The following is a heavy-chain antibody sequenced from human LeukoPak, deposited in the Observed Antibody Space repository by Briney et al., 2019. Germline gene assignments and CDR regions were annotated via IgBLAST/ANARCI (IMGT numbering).Heavy chain of an antibody. CDR1: GFTFSSYG. CDR3: AKDRRLAAFDY. Sequence: GGSLRLSCAASGFTFSSYGMSWVRQAPGKGLEWVSGITGRGEHIFYAGSVKGRFTISRDNSKNTLYLQMNSLRAEDTAVYYCAKDRRLAAFDYGGQGTLVTVSS. V-gene: IGHV3-23*01. CDR2: ITGRGEHI. D-gene: IGHD6-25*01. J-gene: IGHJ4*02.